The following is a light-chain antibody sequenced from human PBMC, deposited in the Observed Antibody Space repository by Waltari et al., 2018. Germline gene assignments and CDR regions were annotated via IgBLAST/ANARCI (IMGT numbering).Light chain of an antibody. J-gene: IGKJ1*01. V-gene: IGKV2-28*01. CDR3: MQALQTPWA. Sequence: DIVMTQSPLSLPVPPRESASISCRSSQSLLHSNGYNYLDWYLQTPGQSPQFLIYLGSNRASGVPDRFSGSGSGTDFTLKISRVAAEDVGVYYCMQALQTPWAFGQGTKVEIK. CDR1: QSLLHSNGYNY. CDR2: LGS.